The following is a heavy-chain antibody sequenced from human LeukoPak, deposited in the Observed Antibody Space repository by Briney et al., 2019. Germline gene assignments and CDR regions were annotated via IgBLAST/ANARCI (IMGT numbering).Heavy chain of an antibody. V-gene: IGHV4-38-2*02. J-gene: IGHJ4*02. CDR2: IYHSGST. D-gene: IGHD3-16*02. CDR1: GYSISSGYY. Sequence: SETLSLTCTVSGYSISSGYYWGWIRQPPGKGLEWIGSIYHSGSTYYNPSLKSRVTISVGTSKNQFSLKLSSVTAADTAVYYCARFSVLRSSPLLSFGGVIVIPSWGQGTLVTVSS. CDR3: ARFSVLRSSPLLSFGGVIVIPS.